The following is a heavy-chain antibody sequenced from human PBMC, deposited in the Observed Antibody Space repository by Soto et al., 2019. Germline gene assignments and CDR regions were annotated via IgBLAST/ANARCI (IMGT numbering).Heavy chain of an antibody. D-gene: IGHD3-10*02. Sequence: SETLSLTCTVSGGSISSSSYYWGWIRQPPGKGLEWIGSIYYSGSTYYNPSLKSRVTISVDTSKNQFSLKLSSVTAADTAVYYCARQGDYADVRGLYYFDYWGQGTLVTVSS. CDR1: GGSISSSSYY. J-gene: IGHJ4*02. CDR3: ARQGDYADVRGLYYFDY. CDR2: IYYSGST. V-gene: IGHV4-39*01.